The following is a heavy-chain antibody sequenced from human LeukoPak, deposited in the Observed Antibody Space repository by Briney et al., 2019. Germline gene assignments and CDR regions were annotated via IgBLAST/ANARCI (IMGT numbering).Heavy chain of an antibody. V-gene: IGHV1-2*02. D-gene: IGHD3-3*01. Sequence: ASVKVSCKASGYTFTGYYMHWVRQASGQGLEWMGWINPNSGGTNYAQKFQGRVTMTRDTSISTAYMELSRLRSDDTAVYYCARDLGAVLRFLEWPMGWFDPWGQGTLVTVSS. CDR2: INPNSGGT. J-gene: IGHJ5*02. CDR1: GYTFTGYY. CDR3: ARDLGAVLRFLEWPMGWFDP.